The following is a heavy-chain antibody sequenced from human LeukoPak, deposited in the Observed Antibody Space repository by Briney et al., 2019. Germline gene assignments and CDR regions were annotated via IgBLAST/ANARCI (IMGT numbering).Heavy chain of an antibody. J-gene: IGHJ4*02. V-gene: IGHV4-34*01. CDR1: GGSFSGYY. CDR2: INHSGST. D-gene: IGHD2-21*01. Sequence: SETLSLTCAVYGGSFSGYYWSWIRQPPGKGLEWIGEINHSGSTNYNPSLKSRVTISVDTSKNQFSLKLSSVTAADTAVYYCARRLWETTDFDYWGQGTLVTVSS. CDR3: ARRLWETTDFDY.